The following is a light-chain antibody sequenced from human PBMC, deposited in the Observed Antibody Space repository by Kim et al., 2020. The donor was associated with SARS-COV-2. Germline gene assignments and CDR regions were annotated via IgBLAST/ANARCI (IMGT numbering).Light chain of an antibody. CDR1: RSITTY. Sequence: SSPLADRLTMPCRSSRSITTYLNCYQQTPGHAPNLLLFAAIPLQSGFPSSFSARGSGTDFTLTISTLQPEVFSTYYCPQSSTSPYTFRQGTKLDI. J-gene: IGKJ2*01. CDR2: AAI. CDR3: PQSSTSPYT. V-gene: IGKV1-39*01.